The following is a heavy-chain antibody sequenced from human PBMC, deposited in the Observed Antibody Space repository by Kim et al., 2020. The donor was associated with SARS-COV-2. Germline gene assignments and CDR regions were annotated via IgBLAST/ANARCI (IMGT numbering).Heavy chain of an antibody. CDR3: ASGKALGPLIGHYYYY. V-gene: IGHV4-34*01. CDR1: GGPFTNYW. D-gene: IGHD3-16*01. J-gene: IGHJ6*01. Sequence: SETLSLTCAVSGGPFTNYWWAWVRQPPGKGLQWVGEINHGGTAYNPSLSSRVSISVDTSKNQFSLKLTSVTAADTAVDYCASGKALGPLIGHYYYY. CDR2: INHGGTA.